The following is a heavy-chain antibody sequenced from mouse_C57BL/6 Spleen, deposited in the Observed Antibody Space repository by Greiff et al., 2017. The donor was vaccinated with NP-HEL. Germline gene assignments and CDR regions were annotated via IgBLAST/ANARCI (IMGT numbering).Heavy chain of an antibody. V-gene: IGHV1-26*01. J-gene: IGHJ4*01. Sequence: VQLKQSGPELVKPGASVKISCKASGYTFTDYYMNWVKQSHGKSLEWIGDINPNNGGTSYNQKFKGKATLTVDKSSSTAYMELRSLTSEDSAVYYCARSITTVVAPYYYAMDYWGQGTSVTVSS. CDR1: GYTFTDYY. CDR2: INPNNGGT. CDR3: ARSITTVVAPYYYAMDY. D-gene: IGHD1-1*01.